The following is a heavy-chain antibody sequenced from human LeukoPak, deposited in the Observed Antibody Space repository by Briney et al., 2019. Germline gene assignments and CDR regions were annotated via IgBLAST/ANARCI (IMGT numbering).Heavy chain of an antibody. Sequence: GESLKISCKGSGYSFTSYWIGWVRQMPGKGLEWMGIIYPGDSDTRYSPSFQGQVTISADKSISTAYLQWSSLKASDTAIYYCARRGGYYDSSGYFLDIWGQGTMVTVSS. V-gene: IGHV5-51*01. D-gene: IGHD3-22*01. CDR1: GYSFTSYW. J-gene: IGHJ3*02. CDR2: IYPGDSDT. CDR3: ARRGGYYDSSGYFLDI.